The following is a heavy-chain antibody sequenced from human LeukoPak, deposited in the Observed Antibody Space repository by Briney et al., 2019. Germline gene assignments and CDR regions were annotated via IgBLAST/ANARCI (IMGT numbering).Heavy chain of an antibody. CDR1: GFTFSTYA. Sequence: PGGSLRLSCAASGFTFSTYAMSWVRQAPGKGLEWVSGISGSGGSRYYADSVKGRFTISRDNSKNTLYLQMNSLRGEDTAVYYCAKDRNYYDSSGYYGLDYWGQGTRVTVSS. CDR3: AKDRNYYDSSGYYGLDY. CDR2: ISGSGGSR. D-gene: IGHD3-22*01. V-gene: IGHV3-23*01. J-gene: IGHJ4*02.